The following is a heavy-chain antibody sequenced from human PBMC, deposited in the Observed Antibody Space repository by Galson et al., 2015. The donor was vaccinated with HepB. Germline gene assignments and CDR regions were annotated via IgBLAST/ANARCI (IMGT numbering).Heavy chain of an antibody. CDR2: IDPSDFYT. J-gene: IGHJ6*02. D-gene: IGHD3-22*01. CDR3: ARQSKIVVPASDQHGMDV. Sequence: QSGAEVKKPGESLRISCKGSGYIFTTYWINWVRQMPGKGLEWMGRIDPSDFYTDYSPSFQGHVSISADKSVNTAFLYWSSLKASDTATYYCARQSKIVVPASDQHGMDVWGQGTTVTVSS. CDR1: GYIFTTYW. V-gene: IGHV5-10-1*01.